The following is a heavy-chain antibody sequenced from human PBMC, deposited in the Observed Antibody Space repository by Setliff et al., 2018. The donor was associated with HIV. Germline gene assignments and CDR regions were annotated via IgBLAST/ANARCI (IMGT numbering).Heavy chain of an antibody. Sequence: GGSLRLSCAAPAFPFSSAWMNWVRQTPGKGLEWVSSISYGSTYIYQSDSVRGRLTISRDDAKKSLYLQMNSLGAEDTAVYYCARSGGIGNYHWDVWGKGTTVTVSS. CDR1: AFPFSSAW. V-gene: IGHV3-21*01. J-gene: IGHJ6*03. CDR3: ARSGGIGNYHWDV. D-gene: IGHD3-16*01. CDR2: ISYGSTYI.